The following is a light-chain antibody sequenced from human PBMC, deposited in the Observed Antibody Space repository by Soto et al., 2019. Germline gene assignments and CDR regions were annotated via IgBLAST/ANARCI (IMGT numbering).Light chain of an antibody. Sequence: EIVLTQSPGTLSLSPGERATLSCRASQSVSSSYLGWYQQKPGQAPRPLIYGASGRATAIPDRFSGSGSGTDFTLTISSLEPEDFAVYYCQYYGGSPSFTFGPGTKVDIK. V-gene: IGKV3-20*01. CDR3: QYYGGSPSFT. CDR1: QSVSSSY. J-gene: IGKJ3*01. CDR2: GAS.